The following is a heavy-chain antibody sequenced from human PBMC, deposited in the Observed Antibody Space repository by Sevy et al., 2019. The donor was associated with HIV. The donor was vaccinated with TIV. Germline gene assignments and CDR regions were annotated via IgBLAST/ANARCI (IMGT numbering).Heavy chain of an antibody. CDR1: GYSFSSYG. CDR3: ARCLGGLRPWEYNWFDP. V-gene: IGHV1-18*01. CDR2: IGVYNGNT. J-gene: IGHJ5*02. Sequence: ASVKVSCKASGYSFSSYGISWVRQAPGRGLEWMGWIGVYNGNTKYAEKLQNRVTMTTDTSTGTAYMELRSLRSDDTAVYYCARCLGGLRPWEYNWFDPWGQGTLVTVSS. D-gene: IGHD1-26*01.